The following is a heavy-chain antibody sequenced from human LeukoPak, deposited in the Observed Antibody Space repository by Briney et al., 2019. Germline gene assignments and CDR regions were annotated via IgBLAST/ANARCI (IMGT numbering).Heavy chain of an antibody. J-gene: IGHJ3*02. D-gene: IGHD7-27*01. V-gene: IGHV1-2*02. CDR3: AGHWGSNDAFDI. CDR1: GYTFSGYY. CDR2: INPNSDDT. Sequence: ASVKVSCKASGYTFSGYYIHWVRQAPGQGLEWMGWINPNSDDTNYAQKFQGSVTMTRDTSISTAYMELRRLRSDDTAVYYCAGHWGSNDAFDIWDQGTMVTVSS.